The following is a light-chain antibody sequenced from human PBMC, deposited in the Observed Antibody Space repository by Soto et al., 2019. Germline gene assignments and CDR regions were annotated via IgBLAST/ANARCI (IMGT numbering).Light chain of an antibody. Sequence: EIVLTQSPATLSLSPGERATLSCRASQSVSSYLAWYQQQPRQAPSLLIYDASNRATGIPARFSGSGSGTDFSLTISRLEPEDFAVYYCQQRSNWPPTFGGGTKVEIK. J-gene: IGKJ4*01. V-gene: IGKV3-11*01. CDR2: DAS. CDR1: QSVSSY. CDR3: QQRSNWPPT.